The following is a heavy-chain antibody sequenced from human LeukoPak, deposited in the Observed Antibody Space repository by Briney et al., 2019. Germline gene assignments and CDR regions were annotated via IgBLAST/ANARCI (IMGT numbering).Heavy chain of an antibody. CDR3: VRDVGYAFDI. CDR2: ISGSTTK. D-gene: IGHD1-26*01. V-gene: IGHV3-69-1*01. Sequence: PGGSLRLSCAASGFTVSSNYMSWVRQAPGKGLEWISYISGSTTKFYVDSVKGRFTISRDNAKNSLYLQMNSLRDEDTAVYYCVRDVGYAFDIWGQGTMVTV. J-gene: IGHJ3*02. CDR1: GFTVSSNY.